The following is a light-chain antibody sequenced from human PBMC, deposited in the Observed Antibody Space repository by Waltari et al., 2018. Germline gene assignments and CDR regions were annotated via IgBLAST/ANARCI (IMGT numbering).Light chain of an antibody. CDR1: ALSTKF. J-gene: IGLJ2*01. Sequence: SYELTQPPSVSVSPGQTATIPCSGDALSTKFVYWFQPKSGQAPVLLIYEDNKRPSGIPERFSGSSSGTVATLTASGAQVEDEADYYCYSADSSGIYVVFGGGTKLTV. CDR3: YSADSSGIYVV. CDR2: EDN. V-gene: IGLV3-10*01.